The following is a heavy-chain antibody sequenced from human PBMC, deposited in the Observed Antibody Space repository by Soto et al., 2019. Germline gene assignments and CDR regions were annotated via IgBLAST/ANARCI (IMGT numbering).Heavy chain of an antibody. CDR3: ARVAEPIVGATPGYYYNSGMDV. CDR2: IYPGDSDT. D-gene: IGHD1-26*01. V-gene: IGHV5-51*01. Sequence: PXASLKISWKGSGYSFTSYWIGWVRQVPRKGLEWMGIIYPGDSDTRYSPSFQGQVTISADKSISTAYLQWSSLKASDTAMYYCARVAEPIVGATPGYYYNSGMDVWGQGITVTVSS. CDR1: GYSFTSYW. J-gene: IGHJ6*02.